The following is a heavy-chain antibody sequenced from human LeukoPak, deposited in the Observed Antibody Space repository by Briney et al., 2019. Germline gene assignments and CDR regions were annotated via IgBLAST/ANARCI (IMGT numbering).Heavy chain of an antibody. Sequence: GTSLRLSCAASGFTFSSYGMHWVRQAPGKGLEWVAVIWNDGSDTYYADSAKGRFTISRDESKTTMYLQLNSLRAEDTAVYYCARETGPRTFDYWGQGTLVTVSS. CDR3: ARETGPRTFDY. D-gene: IGHD3-10*01. V-gene: IGHV3-33*01. CDR2: IWNDGSDT. J-gene: IGHJ4*02. CDR1: GFTFSSYG.